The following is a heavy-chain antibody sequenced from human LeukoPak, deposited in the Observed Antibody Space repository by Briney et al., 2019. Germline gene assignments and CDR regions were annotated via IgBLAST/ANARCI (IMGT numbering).Heavy chain of an antibody. Sequence: SETLSLTCTVSGYSISSGYFWGWIRQPPGKGLEWIGSIYYSGSTYYNPSLKSRVTISVDTSKNQFSLKLSSVTAADTAVYYCARRAYMDVWGKGTTVTISS. CDR1: GYSISSGYF. CDR2: IYYSGST. V-gene: IGHV4-38-2*02. J-gene: IGHJ6*03. CDR3: ARRAYMDV.